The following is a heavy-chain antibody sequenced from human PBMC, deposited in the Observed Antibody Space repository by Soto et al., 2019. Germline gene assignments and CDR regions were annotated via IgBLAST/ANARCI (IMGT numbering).Heavy chain of an antibody. J-gene: IGHJ6*02. Sequence: SETLSLTCTVSGGSISSSSYYWGWIRQPPGKGLEWIGSIYYSGSTYYNPSLKSRVTISVDTSKNQFSLKLSSVTAADTAVHYCASHVSSGWLDQAYSGMDVGAQGTRVTVSS. CDR3: ASHVSSGWLDQAYSGMDV. D-gene: IGHD6-19*01. V-gene: IGHV4-39*01. CDR1: GGSISSSSYY. CDR2: IYYSGST.